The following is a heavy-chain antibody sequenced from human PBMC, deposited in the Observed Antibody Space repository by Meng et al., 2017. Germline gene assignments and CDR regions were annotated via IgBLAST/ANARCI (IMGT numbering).Heavy chain of an antibody. Sequence: GGSLRLSCAASGFTFDDYGMSWVRQAPGKGLEWVSGINWNGGSTGYADSVKGRFTISRDNSKNTLYLQMNSPRAEDTAVYYCARDGGYSGYDRGDYWGQGTLVPSPQ. V-gene: IGHV3-20*04. J-gene: IGHJ4*02. CDR2: INWNGGST. CDR1: GFTFDDYG. D-gene: IGHD5-12*01. CDR3: ARDGGYSGYDRGDY.